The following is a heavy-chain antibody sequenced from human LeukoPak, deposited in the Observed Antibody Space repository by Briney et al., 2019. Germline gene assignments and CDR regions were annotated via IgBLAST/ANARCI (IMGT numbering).Heavy chain of an antibody. Sequence: ASVKVSCKASGYTFTSYAMHWVRQAPGLRLEWMGWISAGNGNTKYSQNFQGRVTITRDTSASTAYMELSSLRSEDTAVYYCARGIVVVTAPPNDYYFDYWGQGTLVTVSS. CDR3: ARGIVVVTAPPNDYYFDY. J-gene: IGHJ4*02. D-gene: IGHD2-21*02. CDR2: ISAGNGNT. CDR1: GYTFTSYA. V-gene: IGHV1-3*01.